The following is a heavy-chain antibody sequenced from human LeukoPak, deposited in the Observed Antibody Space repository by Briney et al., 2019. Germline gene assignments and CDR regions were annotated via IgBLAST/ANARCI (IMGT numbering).Heavy chain of an antibody. CDR1: GYSFTDYY. D-gene: IGHD6-13*01. Sequence: GASVRVSCKTSGYSFTDYYIHWVRQAPGQGLEWMGWINPKSGRTSSARKFQDRVTMTRDTSISTAYMELSRLRSDDTAVYYCARTRSSRQPIDYWGQGTLVTVSS. CDR3: ARTRSSRQPIDY. CDR2: INPKSGRT. V-gene: IGHV1-2*02. J-gene: IGHJ4*02.